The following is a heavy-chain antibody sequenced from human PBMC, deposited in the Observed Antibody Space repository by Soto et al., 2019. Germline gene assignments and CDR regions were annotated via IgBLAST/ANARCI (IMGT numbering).Heavy chain of an antibody. V-gene: IGHV4-31*03. CDR1: GGSISSGGYY. CDR3: ARGGIAAAAPPDY. D-gene: IGHD6-13*01. Sequence: QVQLQESGPGLVKPSQTLSLTCTVSGGSISSGGYYWSWIRQHPGKGLEWIGYIYYSGSTYYNPSLKSRVTIAVDTSKNQFSLKLSSVTAADTAVYYCARGGIAAAAPPDYWGQGTLVTVSS. CDR2: IYYSGST. J-gene: IGHJ4*02.